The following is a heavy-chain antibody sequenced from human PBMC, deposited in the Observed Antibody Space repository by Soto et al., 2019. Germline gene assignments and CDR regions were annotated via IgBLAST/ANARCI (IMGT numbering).Heavy chain of an antibody. Sequence: GGSLRLSCAASGFTFSDYYMSWIRQAPGKGLEWVSYISSSGSTIYYADSVKGRFTISRDSAKNSLYLQMNSLRAEDTAVYYCARVPYPYDSSGYYDYWGQGSLVTVYS. D-gene: IGHD3-22*01. CDR3: ARVPYPYDSSGYYDY. CDR1: GFTFSDYY. CDR2: ISSSGSTI. V-gene: IGHV3-11*01. J-gene: IGHJ4*02.